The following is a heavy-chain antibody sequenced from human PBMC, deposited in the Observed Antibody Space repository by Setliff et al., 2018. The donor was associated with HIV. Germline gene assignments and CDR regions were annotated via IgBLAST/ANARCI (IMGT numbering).Heavy chain of an antibody. J-gene: IGHJ4*02. CDR2: LNPSGDST. V-gene: IGHV1-46*01. D-gene: IGHD3-10*01. CDR3: ARGRYHGFGSYGDS. Sequence: ASVKVSCKASGYTFTSYYVHWVRQAPGQGLEWIGILNPSGDSTAYAQKFQGRVTMTRDTSTSTVYMELSSLKSDDTAVYYCARGRYHGFGSYGDSWGQGTQVTVSS. CDR1: GYTFTSYY.